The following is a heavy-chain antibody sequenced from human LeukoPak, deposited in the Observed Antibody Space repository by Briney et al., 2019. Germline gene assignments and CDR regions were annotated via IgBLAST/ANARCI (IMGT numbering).Heavy chain of an antibody. D-gene: IGHD2-15*01. CDR2: ISDSGNT. CDR1: GFTLSSYA. CDR3: AKAPVTTCRGAYRYPFDY. J-gene: IGHJ4*02. V-gene: IGHV3-23*01. Sequence: GGSLRLSCAASGFTLSSYAMSWVRQAPGKGLEWVSAISDSGNTYHADSVKGRFTISRDSSKNTLFLPMNRLRPEDAAVYYCAKAPVTTCRGAYRYPFDYWGQGTLVTVSS.